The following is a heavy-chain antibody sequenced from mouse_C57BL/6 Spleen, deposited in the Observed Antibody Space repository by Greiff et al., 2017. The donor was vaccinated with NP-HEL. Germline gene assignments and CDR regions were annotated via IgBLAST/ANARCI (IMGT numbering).Heavy chain of an antibody. CDR3: ARPLRYGGSLFAY. D-gene: IGHD1-1*02. V-gene: IGHV5-17*01. J-gene: IGHJ3*01. CDR2: ISSGSSTI. Sequence: EVKVVESGGGLVKPGGSLKLSCAASGFTFSDYGMHWVRQAPEKGLEWVAYISSGSSTIYYADTVKGRFTISRDNAKNTLFLQMTSLRSEDTAMYYCARPLRYGGSLFAYWGQGTLVTVSA. CDR1: GFTFSDYG.